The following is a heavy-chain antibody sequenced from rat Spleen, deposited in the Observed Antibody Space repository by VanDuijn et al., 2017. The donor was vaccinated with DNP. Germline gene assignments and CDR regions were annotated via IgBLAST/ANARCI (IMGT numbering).Heavy chain of an antibody. J-gene: IGHJ2*01. CDR3: TTDFERGY. Sequence: EVRLVESGGGLVQPGRSLKLSCAASGFTFSDYYMAWVRQAPTEGLECVAYISASGGSTSYRDSVKGRFTISRDNAKSTLYLQMDSLRSEDTATYYCTTDFERGYWGQGVMVTVSS. D-gene: IGHD1-11*01. CDR1: GFTFSDYY. CDR2: ISASGGST. V-gene: IGHV5-27*01.